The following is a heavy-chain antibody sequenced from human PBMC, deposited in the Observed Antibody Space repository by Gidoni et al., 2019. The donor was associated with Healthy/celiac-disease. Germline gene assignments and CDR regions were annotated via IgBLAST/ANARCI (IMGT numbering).Heavy chain of an antibody. J-gene: IGHJ6*02. Sequence: EVQLVESGGGLVQPGGSLKLSCAASGFTFSGSAMHWVRQASGKGLEWVGRIRSKANSYATAYAASVKGRFTISRDDSKNTAYLQMNSLKTEDTAVYYCFGGIQLWLTDYYGMDVWGQGTTVTVSS. CDR2: IRSKANSYAT. CDR1: GFTFSGSA. D-gene: IGHD5-18*01. V-gene: IGHV3-73*02. CDR3: FGGIQLWLTDYYGMDV.